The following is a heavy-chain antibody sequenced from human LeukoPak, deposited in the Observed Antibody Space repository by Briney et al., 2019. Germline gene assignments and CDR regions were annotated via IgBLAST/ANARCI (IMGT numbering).Heavy chain of an antibody. Sequence: GGSLRLSCAASGFTFSSYTMNWVRQAPGKGLEWVSSISSSSSYIYYADSVKGRFTISRDNAKNSLYLQMSSLRAEDTAVYYCVDDSSGYYAYWGQGTLVTVSS. D-gene: IGHD3-22*01. CDR1: GFTFSSYT. J-gene: IGHJ4*02. CDR3: VDDSSGYYAY. V-gene: IGHV3-21*01. CDR2: ISSSSSYI.